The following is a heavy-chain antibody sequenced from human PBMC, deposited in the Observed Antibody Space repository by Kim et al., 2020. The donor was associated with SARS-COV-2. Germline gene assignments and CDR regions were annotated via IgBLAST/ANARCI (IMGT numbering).Heavy chain of an antibody. CDR1: GFTFSNAW. CDR3: TASPWEELLRAFDI. V-gene: IGHV3-15*01. CDR2: ITSKTDGGTT. J-gene: IGHJ3*02. D-gene: IGHD1-26*01. Sequence: GGSLRLSCAASGFTFSNAWMSWVRQAPGKGLEWVGRITSKTDGGTTDYAAPVKGRFTISRDDSKNTLYLQMNSLKTEDTAVYYCTASPWEELLRAFDIWG.